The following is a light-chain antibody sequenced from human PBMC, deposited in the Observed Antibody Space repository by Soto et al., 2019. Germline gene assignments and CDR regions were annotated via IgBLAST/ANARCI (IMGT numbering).Light chain of an antibody. CDR3: SSYASSGTWV. V-gene: IGLV2-14*01. CDR1: INDVGGYNY. J-gene: IGLJ3*02. CDR2: EVT. Sequence: QSALTQPASVSGSPGQSITISCTGTINDVGGYNYVSWYQQHPGKAPKLIIYEVTHRPSGVFNRFSGSKSGNTASLTISGLQAEDEADFYCSSYASSGTWVFGGGTKLTVL.